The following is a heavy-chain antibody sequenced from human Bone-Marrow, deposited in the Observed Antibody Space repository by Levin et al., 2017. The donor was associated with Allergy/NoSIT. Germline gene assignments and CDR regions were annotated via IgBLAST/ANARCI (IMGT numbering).Heavy chain of an antibody. CDR3: AAATYNYGPFYLDY. Sequence: GGSLRLSCTASGFTFNTYSITWVRQSPGKGLEWVSSLNSRGLYIYYADSVKGRFTVSRDNSNNSLYLDMSSLRAEDTAVYFCAAATYNYGPFYLDYWGRGTPVTVSS. CDR2: LNSRGLYI. CDR1: GFTFNTYS. D-gene: IGHD5-18*01. J-gene: IGHJ4*02. V-gene: IGHV3-21*01.